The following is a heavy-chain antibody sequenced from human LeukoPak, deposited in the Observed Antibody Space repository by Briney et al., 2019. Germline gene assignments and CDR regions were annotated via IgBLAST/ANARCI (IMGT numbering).Heavy chain of an antibody. CDR1: GFTVSSNY. D-gene: IGHD6-13*01. J-gene: IGHJ3*02. V-gene: IGHV3-53*01. CDR3: AGRQLVRLADAFDI. CDR2: IYSGGST. Sequence: PGGSLRLSCAASGFTVSSNYMSWVRQAPGKGLEWVSVIYSGGSTYYADSVKGRFTISRDNSKNTLYLQKNGLRAEDTAVYYCAGRQLVRLADAFDIWGQGTMVTVSS.